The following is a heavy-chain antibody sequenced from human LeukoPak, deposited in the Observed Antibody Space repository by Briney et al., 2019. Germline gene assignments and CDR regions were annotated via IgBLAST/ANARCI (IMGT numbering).Heavy chain of an antibody. V-gene: IGHV1-69*01. Sequence: AISWVRQAPGQGLEWMGGIIPIFGTANYAQKFQGRVTITADESTSTAYMELSSLRSEDTAVYYCARALTMVRGVIKGPYYYMDVWGKGTTVTVSS. D-gene: IGHD3-10*01. CDR2: IIPIFGTA. J-gene: IGHJ6*03. CDR3: ARALTMVRGVIKGPYYYMDV. CDR1: A.